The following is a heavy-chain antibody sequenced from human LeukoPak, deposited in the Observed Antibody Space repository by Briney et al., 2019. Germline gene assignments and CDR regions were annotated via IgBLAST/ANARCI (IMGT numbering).Heavy chain of an antibody. D-gene: IGHD4-17*01. CDR3: ARGGAGYGFDY. V-gene: IGHV3-21*01. CDR2: ISSTSSYI. J-gene: IGHJ4*02. Sequence: PARSLRLSCAASGFTFSSYSMNWVRQGPGNGLEWVSSISSTSSYIYYADSVKGRFTISRDNAKNSLYLQMNSLRAKDTAVYYCARGGAGYGFDYWGQGTLVTVSS. CDR1: GFTFSSYS.